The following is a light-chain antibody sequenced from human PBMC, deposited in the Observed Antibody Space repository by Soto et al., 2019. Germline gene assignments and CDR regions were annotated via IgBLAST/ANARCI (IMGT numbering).Light chain of an antibody. J-gene: IGKJ4*01. Sequence: EIVLTQSPATLSLSPGERATLSCRASQSVSSYLAWYQQKPGQAPRLLIYEASNRATGIPARFSGSGSGTDFTLTISSLAPEDFAVYYCQQRSNWPLTFGGGTKVEIK. CDR3: QQRSNWPLT. CDR2: EAS. V-gene: IGKV3-11*01. CDR1: QSVSSY.